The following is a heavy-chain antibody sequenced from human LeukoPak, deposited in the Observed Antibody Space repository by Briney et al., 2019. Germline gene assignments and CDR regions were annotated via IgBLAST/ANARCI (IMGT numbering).Heavy chain of an antibody. CDR2: ISGSGGST. Sequence: GGSLRLSCAASGFTFSSNAMSWVRQAPGKGLEWVSAISGSGGSTYYGDSVKGRFTISRDNSKNTLYLQMNSLRAEDTAVYYCAKANYYDSSGYYENLDYWGQGTLVTVSS. CDR3: AKANYYDSSGYYENLDY. D-gene: IGHD3-22*01. J-gene: IGHJ4*02. CDR1: GFTFSSNA. V-gene: IGHV3-23*01.